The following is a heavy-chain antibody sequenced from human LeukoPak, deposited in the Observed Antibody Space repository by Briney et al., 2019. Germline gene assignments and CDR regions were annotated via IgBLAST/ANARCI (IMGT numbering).Heavy chain of an antibody. V-gene: IGHV4-38-2*02. CDR3: ARHKCSSTTCQMRYAFDI. D-gene: IGHD2-2*01. J-gene: IGHJ3*02. Sequence: SETLSLTCTVSGYSISSGYYWGWIRQPPGKGLEWFGSIYHSGSTYYNPSLKSRVTISVDTSKNQFSLKLTSVTAADTAVYYCARHKCSSTTCQMRYAFDIWGQGTMVTVSS. CDR1: GYSISSGYY. CDR2: IYHSGST.